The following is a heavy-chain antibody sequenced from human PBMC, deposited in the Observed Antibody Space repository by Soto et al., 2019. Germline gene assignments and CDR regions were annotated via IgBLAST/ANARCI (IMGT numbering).Heavy chain of an antibody. CDR2: IYPGDSDT. D-gene: IGHD3-10*01. V-gene: IGHV5-51*01. CDR1: GYTFTDYW. Sequence: PGGSLKICCKVSGYTFTDYWIGWVRQLPGKGLEWMGIIYPGDSDTRYSPSFQGHVTITVDKSTSTAYPQWSSLKASDTAMYYCVSGSFSDYFYYMDVWGQGTTVTVSS. CDR3: VSGSFSDYFYYMDV. J-gene: IGHJ6*02.